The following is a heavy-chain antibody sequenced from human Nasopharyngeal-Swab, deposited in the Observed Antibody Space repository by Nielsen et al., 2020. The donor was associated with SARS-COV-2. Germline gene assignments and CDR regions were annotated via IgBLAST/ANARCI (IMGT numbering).Heavy chain of an antibody. CDR1: GGSTSSGGYY. CDR2: IYYSGST. Sequence: SETLSLTSTVPGGSTSSGGYYWSWIREHPGKGLEWIGYIYYSGSTYYNPSLKSRVTISVDTSKNQFSLKLSSVTAADTAVYYCARVDLGTRGYYPSGAFDIWGQGTMVTVSS. D-gene: IGHD3-22*01. J-gene: IGHJ3*02. V-gene: IGHV4-31*02. CDR3: ARVDLGTRGYYPSGAFDI.